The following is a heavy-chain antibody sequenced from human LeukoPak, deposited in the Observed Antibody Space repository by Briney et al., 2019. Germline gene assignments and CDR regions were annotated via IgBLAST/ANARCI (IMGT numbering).Heavy chain of an antibody. J-gene: IGHJ4*02. CDR2: INHSVNT. Sequence: SETLSLICGVYGGSVSDYSWSWIRQPPGKGLEFIGEINHSVNTNFNPSLKSRVTISVDTSKNQVSLRLNSVTAADTAVYYCARQGGSYYAIDDWGQGTLVTVSS. CDR1: GGSVSDYS. V-gene: IGHV4-34*01. D-gene: IGHD1-26*01. CDR3: ARQGGSYYAIDD.